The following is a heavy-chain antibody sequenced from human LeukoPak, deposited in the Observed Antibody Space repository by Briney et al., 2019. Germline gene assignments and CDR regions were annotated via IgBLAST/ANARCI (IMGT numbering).Heavy chain of an antibody. D-gene: IGHD6-13*01. CDR3: TRAPSSWGSPFDY. CDR2: IYYSGST. J-gene: IGHJ4*02. V-gene: IGHV4-59*01. CDR1: GGSISSYY. Sequence: SETLSLTCTVPGGSISSYYWSWIRQPPGKGLEWIGYIYYSGSTNYNPSLKSRVTISVDTSKNQFSLELSSVTAADTAVYYCTRAPSSWGSPFDYWGQGALVIVSS.